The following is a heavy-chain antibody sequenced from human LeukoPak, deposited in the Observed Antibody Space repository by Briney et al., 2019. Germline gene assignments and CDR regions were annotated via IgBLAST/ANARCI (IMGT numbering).Heavy chain of an antibody. CDR2: IYYSGST. J-gene: IGHJ4*02. V-gene: IGHV4-31*03. CDR1: GGSISSGGYY. D-gene: IGHD6-13*01. CDR3: AGPSSSWLSY. Sequence: SQTLSLTCTVSGGSISSGGYYWSWIRQHPGKGLEWIGYIYYSGSTYYNPSLKSRVTISVDTCKNQFSLKLSSVTAADTAVYYCAGPSSSWLSYWGQGTLVTVSS.